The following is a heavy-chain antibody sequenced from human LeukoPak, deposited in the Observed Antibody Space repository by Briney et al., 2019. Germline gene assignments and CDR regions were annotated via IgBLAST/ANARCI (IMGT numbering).Heavy chain of an antibody. V-gene: IGHV3-9*01. J-gene: IGHJ4*02. CDR3: AKANGYSPSSYYFDY. CDR1: GFTFDDYA. CDR2: ISWNSGSI. D-gene: IGHD6-6*01. Sequence: GRSLRLSCAASGFTFDDYAMHWVRQAPGKGLEWVSGISWNSGSIAYADSVKGRFTISRDNAKNSLYLQMNSLRAEDTALYYCAKANGYSPSSYYFDYWGQGTLVTVSS.